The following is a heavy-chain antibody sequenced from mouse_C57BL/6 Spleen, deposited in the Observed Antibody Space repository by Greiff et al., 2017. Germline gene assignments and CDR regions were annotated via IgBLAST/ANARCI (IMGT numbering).Heavy chain of an antibody. CDR3: ARWGYDYDGYFDV. Sequence: QVQLQQSGAELVMPGASVKLSCKASGYTFTSYWMHWVKQRPGQGLEWIGEIDPSDSYTNYNQKFKGKSTLTVDKSSSTAYMQLSSLTSEDSAVYYCARWGYDYDGYFDVWGTGTTVTVSS. CDR1: GYTFTSYW. V-gene: IGHV1-69*01. D-gene: IGHD2-4*01. J-gene: IGHJ1*03. CDR2: IDPSDSYT.